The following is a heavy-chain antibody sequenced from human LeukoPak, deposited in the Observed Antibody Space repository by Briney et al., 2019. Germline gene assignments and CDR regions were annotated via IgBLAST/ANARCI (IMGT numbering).Heavy chain of an antibody. CDR2: IYTSGST. CDR1: GDSISSYY. D-gene: IGHD5-12*01. CDR3: AKTRGYSGYDAPGVWFDP. Sequence: SETLSLTCTVSGDSISSYYWSWIRQPAGKGLEWIGRIYTSGSTNYNPSLKSRVTMSVDTSKNQFSLKLSSVTAADTAVYYCAKTRGYSGYDAPGVWFDPWGQGTLVTVSS. V-gene: IGHV4-4*07. J-gene: IGHJ5*02.